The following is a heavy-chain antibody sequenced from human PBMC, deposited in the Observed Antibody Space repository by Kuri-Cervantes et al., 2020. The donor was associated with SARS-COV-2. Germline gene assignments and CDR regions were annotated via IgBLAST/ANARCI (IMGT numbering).Heavy chain of an antibody. CDR1: GSSLCNDA. Sequence: LSLTCTASGSSLCNDAKTWARQSPGKGLVWEGFTRGKVHSGTKDYAASVKGRFTISRDDSKSIAYLQMNSLETEATAVYYCARELDIVVGLPAMVDAFDIWGQGTMVTVSS. CDR3: ARELDIVVGLPAMVDAFDI. V-gene: IGHV3-49*04. D-gene: IGHD2-2*03. J-gene: IGHJ3*02. CDR2: TRGKVHSGTK.